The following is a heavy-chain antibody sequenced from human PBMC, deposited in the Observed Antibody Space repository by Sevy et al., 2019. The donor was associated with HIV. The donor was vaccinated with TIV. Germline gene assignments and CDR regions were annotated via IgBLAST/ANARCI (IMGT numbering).Heavy chain of an antibody. CDR1: GFTFSSYS. J-gene: IGHJ5*02. CDR3: ARDGVVPAAMGSWFDP. Sequence: GGSLRLSCAASGFTFSSYSMNWVRQAPGMGLEWVSYISSSSSTIYYADSVKGRFTISRDNAKNSLYLQMNSLRAEDTAVYYCARDGVVPAAMGSWFDPWGQGTLVTVSS. D-gene: IGHD2-2*01. CDR2: ISSSSSTI. V-gene: IGHV3-48*01.